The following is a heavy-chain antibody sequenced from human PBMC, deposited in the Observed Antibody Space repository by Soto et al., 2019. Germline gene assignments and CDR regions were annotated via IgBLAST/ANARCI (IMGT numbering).Heavy chain of an antibody. CDR1: GFTFSDYY. Sequence: GGSLRLSCAASGFTFSDYYMSWIRQAPGKGLEWVSYISSSGSTIYYADSVKGRFTISRDNAKNSLYPQMNSLRAEDTAVYYCARTTTPPFEYFQHWGQGTLVTVSS. J-gene: IGHJ1*01. CDR2: ISSSGSTI. D-gene: IGHD1-26*01. V-gene: IGHV3-11*01. CDR3: ARTTTPPFEYFQH.